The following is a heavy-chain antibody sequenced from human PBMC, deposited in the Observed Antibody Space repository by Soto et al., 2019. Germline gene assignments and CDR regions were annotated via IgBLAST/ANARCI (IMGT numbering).Heavy chain of an antibody. V-gene: IGHV1-18*01. Sequence: ASVKVSCKASGYTFTSYGISWVRQAPGQGLEWMGWISAYNGNTNYAQKLQGRVTMTTDTSTSTAYMELRSLRSDDTAVYYCARSYSSGWLTLWDDAFDIWGQGTMVTVSS. CDR1: GYTFTSYG. CDR3: ARSYSSGWLTLWDDAFDI. CDR2: ISAYNGNT. D-gene: IGHD6-19*01. J-gene: IGHJ3*02.